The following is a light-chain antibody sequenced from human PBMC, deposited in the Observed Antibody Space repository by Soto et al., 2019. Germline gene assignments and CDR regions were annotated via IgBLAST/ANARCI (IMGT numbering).Light chain of an antibody. Sequence: EVVVTQSPATLSVSPGERATLSCRASQSVSSNLAWYQQKPGQAPRLLIYGASTRATSIPARFSGSGSGTEFTLTISSLQSEDFAVYYCQQYNIWPRAFGQGTKVEIK. CDR1: QSVSSN. J-gene: IGKJ1*01. CDR3: QQYNIWPRA. CDR2: GAS. V-gene: IGKV3-15*01.